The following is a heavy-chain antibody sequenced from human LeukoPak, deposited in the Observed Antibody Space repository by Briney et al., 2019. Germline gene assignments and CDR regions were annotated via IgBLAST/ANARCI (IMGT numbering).Heavy chain of an antibody. V-gene: IGHV3-23*01. CDR1: GFTFSSYA. CDR2: ISGSGGST. Sequence: GGSLRLSCAASGFTFSSYAMSWVRQAPGKGLEWVPAISGSGGSTYYADSVKGRFTISRDNSKNTLYLQMNSLRAEDTAVYYCARSDRGYFDYWGQGTLVTVSS. J-gene: IGHJ4*02. CDR3: ARSDRGYFDY.